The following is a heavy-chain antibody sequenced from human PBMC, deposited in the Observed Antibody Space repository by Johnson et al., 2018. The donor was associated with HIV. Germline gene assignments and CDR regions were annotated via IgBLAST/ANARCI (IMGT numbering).Heavy chain of an antibody. CDR2: ISYDGRNK. J-gene: IGHJ3*02. V-gene: IGHV3-30*04. CDR3: VRAGAVVITTEDAFDI. CDR1: GFTFSSYA. Sequence: VQLVESGGGVVQPGRSLRLSCAASGFTFSSYAMHWVRQAPGKGLEWVAVISYDGRNKYYADSVKGRFTISRDNSKNTLYLKKNSLRAEDTAVYYCVRAGAVVITTEDAFDIWGQGTMVTVSS. D-gene: IGHD3-22*01.